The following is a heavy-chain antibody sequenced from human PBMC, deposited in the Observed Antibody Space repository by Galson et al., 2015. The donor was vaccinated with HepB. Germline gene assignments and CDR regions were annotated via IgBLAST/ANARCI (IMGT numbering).Heavy chain of an antibody. J-gene: IGHJ5*02. D-gene: IGHD4-17*01. CDR2: IYWDDDK. Sequence: PALVKPTQTLTLTCTFSGFSLSTSGVGVGWIRQPPGKALEWLALIYWDDDKRYSPSLKSRLTITKDTSKNQVVLTMTNMDPVDTATYYCAHMRDDYGDLNWFDPWGQGTLVTVSS. V-gene: IGHV2-5*02. CDR3: AHMRDDYGDLNWFDP. CDR1: GFSLSTSGVG.